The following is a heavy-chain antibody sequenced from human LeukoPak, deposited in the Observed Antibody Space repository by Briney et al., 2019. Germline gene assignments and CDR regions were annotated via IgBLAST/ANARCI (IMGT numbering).Heavy chain of an antibody. J-gene: IGHJ6*03. Sequence: GGSLTLSCVASGFTFSRYSMNWVRQAPGKGPEWVSSITSSSSYIYYADSVKGRFTISRDNAKNSLYLQMDSLRVEDTAVYYCARDPYSGSYGPYYYYYMDVWGKGTTVTISS. CDR3: ARDPYSGSYGPYYYYYMDV. CDR2: ITSSSSYI. D-gene: IGHD1-26*01. CDR1: GFTFSRYS. V-gene: IGHV3-21*06.